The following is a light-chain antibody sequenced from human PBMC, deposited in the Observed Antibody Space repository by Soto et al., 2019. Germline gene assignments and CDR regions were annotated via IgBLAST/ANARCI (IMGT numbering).Light chain of an antibody. CDR1: QSVFYSSNNKNY. V-gene: IGKV4-1*01. J-gene: IGKJ2*01. CDR3: QQYYSIPYT. Sequence: DIVMTQSPDSLAVSLGERATINCKSSQSVFYSSNNKNYLAWYQQKPGQPPKLLIYWASTRESGVPDRCSGSGSGADFPLTISSLRAEDGAVYYCQQYYSIPYTFGQVTKLEIK. CDR2: WAS.